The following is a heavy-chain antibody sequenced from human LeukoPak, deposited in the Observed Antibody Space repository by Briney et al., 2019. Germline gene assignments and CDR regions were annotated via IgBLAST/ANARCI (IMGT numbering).Heavy chain of an antibody. CDR1: GFTFSSYW. CDR3: AKDIFPVAAMGFNY. D-gene: IGHD2-15*01. CDR2: ISWNSGSI. Sequence: GGSLRLSCAASGFTFSSYWMHWVRQAPGKGLEWVSGISWNSGSIGYADSVKGRFTISRDNAKNSLYLQMNSLRAEDTALYYCAKDIFPVAAMGFNYWGQGTLVTVSS. J-gene: IGHJ4*02. V-gene: IGHV3-9*01.